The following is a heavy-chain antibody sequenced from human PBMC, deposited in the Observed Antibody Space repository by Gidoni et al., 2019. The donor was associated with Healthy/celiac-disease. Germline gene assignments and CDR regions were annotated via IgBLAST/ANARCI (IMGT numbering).Heavy chain of an antibody. V-gene: IGHV4-39*01. CDR2: IYYSGST. D-gene: IGHD6-13*01. J-gene: IGHJ3*02. Sequence: QLQLQESGPGLVKPAETLSLTCTVPGGSISSSSYYWGWIRQPPGKGLEWIGSIYYSGSTYYNPSLKSRVTISVDTSKNQFSLKLSSVTAADTAVYYCARREVAADAFDIWGQGTMVTVSS. CDR1: GGSISSSSYY. CDR3: ARREVAADAFDI.